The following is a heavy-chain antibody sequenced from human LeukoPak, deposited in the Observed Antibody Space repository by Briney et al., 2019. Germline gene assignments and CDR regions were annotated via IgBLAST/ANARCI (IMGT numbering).Heavy chain of an antibody. Sequence: PGGSLRLSCVVSGFTLKNFALHWVRQAPGKGLEWVGRIRDRIDGDRTDRLAYTDSVKGRFTISRDDSKNTAYLHMNNLKTEDTAMYFCTRSAGFGFDYWGQGTPAAVSS. CDR2: IRDRIDGDRT. CDR1: GFTLKNFA. J-gene: IGHJ4*02. D-gene: IGHD3-3*01. CDR3: TRSAGFGFDY. V-gene: IGHV3-73*01.